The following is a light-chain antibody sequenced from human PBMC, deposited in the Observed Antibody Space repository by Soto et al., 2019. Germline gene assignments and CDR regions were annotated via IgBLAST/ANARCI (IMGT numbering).Light chain of an antibody. CDR2: AAS. CDR3: LQHNSYPIT. J-gene: IGKJ5*01. CDR1: QSIASW. V-gene: IGKV1-5*01. Sequence: DIQMTQSPSTLSASVGDRVTITCRPSQSIASWLAWYQQPPGKAPKRXIYAASSSQSGVPSRFSGSGAGTEFTRTISSLQPEDVATDYCLQHNSYPITFGQGTRLEIK.